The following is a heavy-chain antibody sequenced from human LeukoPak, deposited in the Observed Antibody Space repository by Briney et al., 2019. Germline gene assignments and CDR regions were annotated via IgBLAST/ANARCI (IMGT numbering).Heavy chain of an antibody. Sequence: GGSLRLSCAASGFTFSNYAMHWVRQAPGKGLEWVAVISYDGNHKFYTDSVKGRFTISRDNSKNTLYLQMNSLRAEDTAVYYCARGNVPVGAPSGWFDPWGQGTLVTVSS. D-gene: IGHD1-26*01. CDR1: GFTFSNYA. CDR3: ARGNVPVGAPSGWFDP. V-gene: IGHV3-30*14. J-gene: IGHJ5*02. CDR2: ISYDGNHK.